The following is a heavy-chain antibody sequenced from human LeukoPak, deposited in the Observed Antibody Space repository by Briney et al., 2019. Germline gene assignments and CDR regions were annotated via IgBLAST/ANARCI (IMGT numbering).Heavy chain of an antibody. CDR3: VRVQADGHSDI. D-gene: IGHD5-24*01. J-gene: IGHJ3*02. V-gene: IGHV4-59*01. Sequence: SETLSLTCTVSGGSISNYHWSWIRQPPGKGLGWIGYIYYRGSTKYNPSLESRVTISVDMSKNQLSLKLNSVTAADTAVYYCVRVQADGHSDIWGQGTVVTVSS. CDR2: IYYRGST. CDR1: GGSISNYH.